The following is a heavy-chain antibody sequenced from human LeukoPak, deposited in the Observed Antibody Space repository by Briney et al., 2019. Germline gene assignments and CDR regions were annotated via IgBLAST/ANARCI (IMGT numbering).Heavy chain of an antibody. CDR3: ARLSYYCSGSYIDY. D-gene: IGHD3-10*01. Sequence: GGSLRLSCAASGFTFSSYAMHWVRQAPGKGLEWVAVISYDGSNKYYADSVKGRFTISRDNSKNTLYLQMNSLRAEDTAVYYCARLSYYCSGSYIDYWGQGTLVTVSS. CDR2: ISYDGSNK. V-gene: IGHV3-30-3*01. CDR1: GFTFSSYA. J-gene: IGHJ4*02.